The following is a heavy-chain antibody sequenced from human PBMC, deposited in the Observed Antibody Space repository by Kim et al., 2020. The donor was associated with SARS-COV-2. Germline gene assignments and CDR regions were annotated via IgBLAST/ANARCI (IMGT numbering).Heavy chain of an antibody. CDR3: ARDTWYYFDY. Sequence: GGSLRLSCAASGFTFSNYRMLWFRQAPGKGLEWVSDISSSSRTIYYADSVKGRFTIARDNAKNSLYLQMDSLRDEDTAVYYCARDTWYYFDYWGQGTLVT. V-gene: IGHV3-48*02. J-gene: IGHJ4*02. CDR2: ISSSSRTI. CDR1: GFTFSNYR.